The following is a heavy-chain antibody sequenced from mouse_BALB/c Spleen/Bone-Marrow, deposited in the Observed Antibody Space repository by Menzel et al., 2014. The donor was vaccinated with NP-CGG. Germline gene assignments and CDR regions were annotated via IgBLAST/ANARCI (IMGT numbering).Heavy chain of an antibody. CDR1: GYTFTNYW. D-gene: IGHD2-1*01. J-gene: IGHJ2*01. Sequence: QVQLQQPGAELVKPGASVKLSCKTSGYTFTNYWIQWVKQRPGQGLGWIGEIFPGIGTTYYNEKFKGKATLTIDTSSSPAYMQLSSLTSEDSAVYFCARGGNYGYWGQGTTLTVSS. CDR2: IFPGIGTT. CDR3: ARGGNYGY. V-gene: IGHV1S132*01.